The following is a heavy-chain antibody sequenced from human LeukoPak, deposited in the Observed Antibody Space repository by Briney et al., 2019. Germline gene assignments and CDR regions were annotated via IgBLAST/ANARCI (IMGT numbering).Heavy chain of an antibody. J-gene: IGHJ4*02. Sequence: GGSLRLSCAASGFTFSSYGMHWVRQAPGKGLEWVAVISYDGSNKYYADSVKGRFTISRDNSKNTQYLQMNSLRAEDTAVYYCAKGEEQWLEYFDYWGQGTLVTVSS. CDR3: AKGEEQWLEYFDY. CDR1: GFTFSSYG. CDR2: ISYDGSNK. D-gene: IGHD6-19*01. V-gene: IGHV3-30*18.